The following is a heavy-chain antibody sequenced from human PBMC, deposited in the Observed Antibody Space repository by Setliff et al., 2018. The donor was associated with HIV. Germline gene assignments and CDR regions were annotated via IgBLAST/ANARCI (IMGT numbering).Heavy chain of an antibody. Sequence: LSLTCAVSGYSVSSNCYWGWIRQPSGEGLEWIGTVYHGGRAYYNPSLKSRVTIAVDTSNNHFSLTLTSVTAADTAVYYCARRVYSYDSNNFLREEGFDPWGQGTLVTVSS. CDR2: VYHGGRA. D-gene: IGHD3-22*01. CDR1: GYSVSSNCY. V-gene: IGHV4-38-2*01. CDR3: ARRVYSYDSNNFLREEGFDP. J-gene: IGHJ5*02.